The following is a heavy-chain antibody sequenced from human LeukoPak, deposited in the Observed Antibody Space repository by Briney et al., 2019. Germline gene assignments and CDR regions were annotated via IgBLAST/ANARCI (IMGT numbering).Heavy chain of an antibody. CDR1: GFTFNTYA. J-gene: IGHJ4*02. D-gene: IGHD3-9*01. CDR2: INDGGRTT. CDR3: TNQHILAGSIDS. Sequence: PGGSMRLSCAASGFTFNTYAMNWVRQAPGKGLEWTSTINDGGRTTYYADSVKGRFTISRDNSKNTVYLQMNNLRAEDTALYYCTNQHILAGSIDSWGQGTLVTVSS. V-gene: IGHV3-23*01.